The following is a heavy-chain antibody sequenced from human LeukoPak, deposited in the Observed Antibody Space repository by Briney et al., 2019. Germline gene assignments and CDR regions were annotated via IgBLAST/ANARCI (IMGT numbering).Heavy chain of an antibody. D-gene: IGHD4-11*01. CDR3: ARSHSNYGVFDY. J-gene: IGHJ4*02. CDR1: GYIFTLYV. Sequence: ASVNVSCKASGYIFTLYVINGVRQATGQGPEWMGWMHPNSGNTGYAQKFQGRVTITRNTSISTAYMELGSVRSEYTAVYYCARSHSNYGVFDYWGQGTVVTVSS. CDR2: MHPNSGNT. V-gene: IGHV1-8*03.